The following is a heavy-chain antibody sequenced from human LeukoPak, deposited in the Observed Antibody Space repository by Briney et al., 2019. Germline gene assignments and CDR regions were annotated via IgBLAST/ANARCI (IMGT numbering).Heavy chain of an antibody. CDR3: ARHGLGIAARLFYYYYMDV. CDR2: ISSSRSYI. D-gene: IGHD6-6*01. CDR1: GFTFSSYS. V-gene: IGHV3-21*01. Sequence: GGSLRLSCAASGFTFSSYSMNWVRQAPGKGLEGVSSISSSRSYIYYADSVKGRFTISRDNAKNSLYLQMNSLRAEDTAVYYCARHGLGIAARLFYYYYMDVWGKGTTVTVSS. J-gene: IGHJ6*03.